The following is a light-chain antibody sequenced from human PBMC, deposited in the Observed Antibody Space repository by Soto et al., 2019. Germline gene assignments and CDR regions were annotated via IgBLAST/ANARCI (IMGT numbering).Light chain of an antibody. CDR2: EVT. Sequence: QSALTQPASVSGSPGQSITISCTGTSSDVGAYNYVSWYQQPPGEAPKLMIYEVTDRPSGVSNRFSGSKSGNTASLTISGLQCEDEADYCCSSYTSSDTLVFGTGTKVTVL. CDR3: SSYTSSDTLV. CDR1: SSDVGAYNY. V-gene: IGLV2-14*01. J-gene: IGLJ1*01.